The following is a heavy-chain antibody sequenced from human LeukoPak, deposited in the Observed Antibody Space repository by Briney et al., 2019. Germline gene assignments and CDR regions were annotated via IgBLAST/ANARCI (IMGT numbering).Heavy chain of an antibody. CDR3: AKDQRYGENYSYYYMDV. Sequence: GGSLRLSCAASGFTLISYDMNWVRQAPGKGLEWVSGISDSAEYTYYADSVKGRFTISRDIFKNTLFLQMNSLRAEDTAVYYCAKDQRYGENYSYYYMDVWGKGTTVTVSS. J-gene: IGHJ6*03. D-gene: IGHD4-17*01. CDR2: ISDSAEYT. CDR1: GFTLISYD. V-gene: IGHV3-23*01.